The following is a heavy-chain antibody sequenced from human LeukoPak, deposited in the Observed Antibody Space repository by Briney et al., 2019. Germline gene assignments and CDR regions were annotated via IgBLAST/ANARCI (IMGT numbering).Heavy chain of an antibody. Sequence: SETLSLTCAVYGGSFSGYYWSWIRQPPGKGLEWIGEINHSGSTNYNPSLKSRVTISVDTSKNQFSLKLSSVTAADTAVYYCARDLGAYWGQGTLVTVSS. D-gene: IGHD4/OR15-4a*01. CDR3: ARDLGAY. V-gene: IGHV4-34*01. CDR2: INHSGST. CDR1: GGSFSGYY. J-gene: IGHJ4*02.